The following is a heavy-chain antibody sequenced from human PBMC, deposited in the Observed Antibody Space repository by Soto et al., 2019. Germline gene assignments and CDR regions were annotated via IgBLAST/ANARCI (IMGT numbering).Heavy chain of an antibody. D-gene: IGHD3-9*01. CDR2: IFYSGST. J-gene: IGHJ6*02. CDR3: ARDKGRYDSGMDV. Sequence: PSETLSLTCTVSGVSISSYYWIWIRQSPGKGLEWIGYIFYSGSTKYNPSLKSRVTISVDTSKTHFSLNLTSVTAADTAVYYCARDKGRYDSGMDVWGQGTTVTVPS. V-gene: IGHV4-59*01. CDR1: GVSISSYY.